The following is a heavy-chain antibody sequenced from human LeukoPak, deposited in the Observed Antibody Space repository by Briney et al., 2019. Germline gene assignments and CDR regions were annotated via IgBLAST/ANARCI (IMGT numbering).Heavy chain of an antibody. Sequence: GGSLRLSCEVSGFTISGYWMHWVRHAPGKGLVWVSRINGDGSITAYADSVKGRFTISRDNAKNTLYLQMNSLRAEDTAVYYCARGRAGNYYNHNDYWGQGTLVTVSS. CDR1: GFTISGYW. J-gene: IGHJ4*02. CDR3: ARGRAGNYYNHNDY. CDR2: INGDGSIT. V-gene: IGHV3-74*01. D-gene: IGHD3-10*01.